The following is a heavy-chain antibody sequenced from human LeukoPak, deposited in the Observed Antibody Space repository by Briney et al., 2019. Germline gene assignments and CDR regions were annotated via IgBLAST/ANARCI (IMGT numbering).Heavy chain of an antibody. CDR3: ATFFDLWFGP. D-gene: IGHD5/OR15-5a*01. V-gene: IGHV4-61*01. CDR1: GVSVSSGSYF. CDR2: IYHDGST. Sequence: NPSETLSLTCTVSGVSVSSGSYFWSWIRQPPGEGPQWIGYIYHDGSTNYSPSLRSRVSISVDTSKNQFSLKLSSVTTADTAVYFCATFFDLWFGPWGQGTQVTVSS. J-gene: IGHJ5*02.